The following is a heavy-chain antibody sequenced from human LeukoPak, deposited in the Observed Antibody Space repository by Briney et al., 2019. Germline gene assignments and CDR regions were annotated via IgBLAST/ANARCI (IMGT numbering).Heavy chain of an antibody. CDR2: ISSSGSNI. CDR3: AILATRGPKDC. V-gene: IGHV3-48*01. D-gene: IGHD1-26*01. Sequence: GGSLRLSCAASGFTFSSSSMTWVRQAPGQGLEWVAYISSSGSNIYYADSVRGRFTISRDNAKNSLYLQMNTLRVEDTAVYYCAILATRGPKDCWGQGTLVTVSS. J-gene: IGHJ4*02. CDR1: GFTFSSSS.